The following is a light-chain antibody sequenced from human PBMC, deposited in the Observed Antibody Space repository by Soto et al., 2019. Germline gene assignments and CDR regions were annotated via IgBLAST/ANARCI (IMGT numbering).Light chain of an antibody. V-gene: IGLV1-44*01. CDR2: YSD. Sequence: QSVLTQPPSASGTPGQRVTISCSGSSSNIASNSVNWYQQLPRTAPKLLIYYSDQRPSGVPDRLSASKSGTSASLAISGLQSEDEADYYCAAWDDSLNVYVFGTGTKVTVL. J-gene: IGLJ1*01. CDR3: AAWDDSLNVYV. CDR1: SSNIASNS.